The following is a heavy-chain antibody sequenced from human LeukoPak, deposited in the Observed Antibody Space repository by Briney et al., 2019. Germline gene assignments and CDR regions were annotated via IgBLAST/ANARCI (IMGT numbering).Heavy chain of an antibody. V-gene: IGHV3-9*01. D-gene: IGHD5-12*01. Sequence: GGSLRLSCAASGFTFHQYAIHWVRQVPGKGLEWVSGISWNSASIGYADSVKGRSTISRDNAKNSVYLQMNSLRAEDTALYYCAKDKAPLYSGYDWDLDFWGQGTLVTVSS. J-gene: IGHJ4*02. CDR1: GFTFHQYA. CDR2: ISWNSASI. CDR3: AKDKAPLYSGYDWDLDF.